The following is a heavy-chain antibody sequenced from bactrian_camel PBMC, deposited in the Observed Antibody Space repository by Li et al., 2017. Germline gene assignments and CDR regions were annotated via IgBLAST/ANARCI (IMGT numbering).Heavy chain of an antibody. J-gene: IGHJ4*01. Sequence: HVQLVESGGGSVQAGGSLRLSCEASGHNYSSNCLRWYREAPGKESEGVATIYTKSGVTYYADPVKGRFTISRDNAKNSVFLQLNSLKTEDTATYYCSHDTSGLIKGQGTQVTVS. CDR2: IYTKSGVT. V-gene: IGHV3S54*01. D-gene: IGHD1*01. CDR1: GHNYSSNC.